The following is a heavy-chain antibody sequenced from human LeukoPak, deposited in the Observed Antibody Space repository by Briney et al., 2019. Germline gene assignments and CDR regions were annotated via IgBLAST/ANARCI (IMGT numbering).Heavy chain of an antibody. D-gene: IGHD3-10*01. CDR3: ARREVLWFGESQSYYMDV. CDR2: INHSGST. CDR1: GFTFSSYS. J-gene: IGHJ6*03. V-gene: IGHV4-34*01. Sequence: GSLRLSCAASGFTFSSYSMNWVRQPPGKGLEWIGEINHSGSTNYNPSLKSRVTISVDTSKNQFSLKLSSVTAADTAVYYCARREVLWFGESQSYYMDVWGKGTTVTISS.